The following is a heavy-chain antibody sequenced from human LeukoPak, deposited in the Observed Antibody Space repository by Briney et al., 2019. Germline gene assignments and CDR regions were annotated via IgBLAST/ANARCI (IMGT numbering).Heavy chain of an antibody. J-gene: IGHJ4*02. CDR2: ISGSGGNT. Sequence: GGSLRLSCAASGFTFGNYVLTWVRQAPGKGVEGVSTISGSGGNTFYADSVKGRFTISRDSSRNTLFLQMSSLRAGDTAIYYCAKSRYGGYDFFDYWGQGALVTVSS. V-gene: IGHV3-23*01. D-gene: IGHD5-12*01. CDR1: GFTFGNYV. CDR3: AKSRYGGYDFFDY.